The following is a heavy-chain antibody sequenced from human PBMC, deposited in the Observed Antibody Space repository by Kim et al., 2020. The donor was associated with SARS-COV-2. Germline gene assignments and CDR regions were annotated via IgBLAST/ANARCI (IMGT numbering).Heavy chain of an antibody. D-gene: IGHD3-22*01. J-gene: IGHJ4*02. CDR3: TTDLGDSSGYLDY. V-gene: IGHV3-15*01. Sequence: YAAPVKGRFTITRDDSKNTLYLQMNSLKTEDSAVYYCTTDLGDSSGYLDYWGQGTLVTVSS.